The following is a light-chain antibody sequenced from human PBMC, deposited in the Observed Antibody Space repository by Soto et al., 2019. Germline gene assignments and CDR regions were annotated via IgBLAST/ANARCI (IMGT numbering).Light chain of an antibody. CDR1: QGITGW. CDR3: QQYQRYWT. V-gene: IGKV1-5*01. J-gene: IGKJ1*01. CDR2: DAS. Sequence: DIQLTQSPSTLSASVGDRVTITCRASQGITGWLAWYQQKPGKAPKLLIFDASTLESGVPPRFTGSGSGTEFTLSNSNLQPDEFVTYYCQQYQRYWTFGHGTKVAVK.